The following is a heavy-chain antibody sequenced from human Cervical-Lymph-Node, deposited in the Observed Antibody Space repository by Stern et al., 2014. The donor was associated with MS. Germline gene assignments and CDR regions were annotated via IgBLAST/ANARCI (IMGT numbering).Heavy chain of an antibody. CDR2: TFGGGET. J-gene: IGHJ5*02. CDR1: GFSANNTNMG. Sequence: QVTLRESGPVLVKPTETLTLTCAVSGFSANNTNMGVSWIRQPPGKALEWLSPTFGGGETSYSTSLKSRLTISKDTSRNHVVLTMTNMDPVDTATYYCARMFSFAVLGLVVSSNFFDPWGQGTLVTVSS. V-gene: IGHV2-26*01. CDR3: ARMFSFAVLGLVVSSNFFDP. D-gene: IGHD3/OR15-3a*01.